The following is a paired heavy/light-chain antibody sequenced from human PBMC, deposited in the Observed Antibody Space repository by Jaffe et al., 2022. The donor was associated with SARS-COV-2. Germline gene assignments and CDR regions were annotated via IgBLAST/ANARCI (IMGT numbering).Heavy chain of an antibody. D-gene: IGHD3-3*01. CDR2: ISGSGGST. Sequence: EVQLLESGGGLVQPGGSLRLSCAASGFTFSSYAMSWVRQAPGKGLEWVSAISGSGGSTYYADSVKGRFTISRDNSKNTLYLQMNSLRAEDTAVYYCAGCPRRGQLEWLPLYYYYYGMDVWGQGTTVTVSS. CDR1: GFTFSSYA. V-gene: IGHV3-23*01. J-gene: IGHJ6*02. CDR3: AGCPRRGQLEWLPLYYYYYGMDV.
Light chain of an antibody. CDR2: DAS. CDR3: QQRTT. Sequence: EIVLTQSPATLSLSPGERATLSCRASQSVSSYLAWYQQKPGQAPRLLIYDASNRATGIPARFSGSGSGTDFTLTISSLEPEDFAVYYCQQRTTFGGGTKVEIK. J-gene: IGKJ4*01. CDR1: QSVSSY. V-gene: IGKV3-11*01.